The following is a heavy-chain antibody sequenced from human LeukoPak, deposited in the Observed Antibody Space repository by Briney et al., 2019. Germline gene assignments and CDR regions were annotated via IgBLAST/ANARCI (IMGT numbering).Heavy chain of an antibody. CDR2: IYYSGST. D-gene: IGHD3-22*01. V-gene: IGHV4-59*01. CDR1: GGSISSYY. CDR3: ARTGHSVYSSGYYSTPFDY. J-gene: IGHJ4*02. Sequence: SETLSLTCTVSGGSISSYYWSWIRQPPGKGLEWIGYIYYSGSTNYNPSLKSRVTISVDTSKNQFSLKLSSVTAADTAVYYCARTGHSVYSSGYYSTPFDYWGQGTLVTVSS.